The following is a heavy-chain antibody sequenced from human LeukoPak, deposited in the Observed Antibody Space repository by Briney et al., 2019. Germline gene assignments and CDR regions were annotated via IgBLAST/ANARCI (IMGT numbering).Heavy chain of an antibody. Sequence: SVKVSCKASGFTFTSSAVQWVRQARGQRLEWIGWTVVGSGNTNYAQKFQERVTITRDMSTSTAYMELSSLRSEDTAVYYCAAMGSSSWCVPEAWGQGTLVTVSS. CDR1: GFTFTSSA. V-gene: IGHV1-58*01. CDR3: AAMGSSSWCVPEA. CDR2: TVVGSGNT. D-gene: IGHD6-13*01. J-gene: IGHJ5*02.